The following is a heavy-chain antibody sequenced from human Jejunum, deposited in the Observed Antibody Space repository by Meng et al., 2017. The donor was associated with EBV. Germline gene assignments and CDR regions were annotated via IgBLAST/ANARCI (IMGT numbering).Heavy chain of an antibody. Sequence: QGQLVESGGGVVQPGRSLRLSCAASGFTFSSYGMHWVRQAPGKGLEWVAVISYDGSNKYYADSVKGRFTISRDNSKNTLYLQMNSLRAEDTAVYYCAKDRPGYTYGFDYWGQGTLVTASS. CDR2: ISYDGSNK. D-gene: IGHD5-18*01. CDR3: AKDRPGYTYGFDY. V-gene: IGHV3-30*18. J-gene: IGHJ4*02. CDR1: GFTFSSYG.